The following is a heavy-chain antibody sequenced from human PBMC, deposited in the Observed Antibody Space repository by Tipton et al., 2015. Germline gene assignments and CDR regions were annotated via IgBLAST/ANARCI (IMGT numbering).Heavy chain of an antibody. CDR3: VRGSNDYLGVDY. D-gene: IGHD4-11*01. CDR1: GFTFSIYW. V-gene: IGHV3-74*01. CDR2: SNPDGGYT. Sequence: SLRLSCAASGFTFSIYWMHWVRQAPGKGLVWVSRSNPDGGYTNYVDSVKGRFTISRDNAKNTLYLQMNSLGAEDTAVYYCVRGSNDYLGVDYWGQGTLVTVSS. J-gene: IGHJ4*02.